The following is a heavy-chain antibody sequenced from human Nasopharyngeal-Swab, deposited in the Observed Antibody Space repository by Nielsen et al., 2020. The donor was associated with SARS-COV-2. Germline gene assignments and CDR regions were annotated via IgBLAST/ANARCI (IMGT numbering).Heavy chain of an antibody. D-gene: IGHD3-22*01. V-gene: IGHV3-20*01. J-gene: IGHJ3*02. Sequence: LSCAASGFTFDDYGMSWVRQAPGKGLEWVSGINWNGGSTGYADSVKGRFTISRDNAKNSLYLQMNSLRAEDTALYHCARDFPAYYYDSSGPGRAAFDIWGQGTMVTVSS. CDR3: ARDFPAYYYDSSGPGRAAFDI. CDR1: GFTFDDYG. CDR2: INWNGGST.